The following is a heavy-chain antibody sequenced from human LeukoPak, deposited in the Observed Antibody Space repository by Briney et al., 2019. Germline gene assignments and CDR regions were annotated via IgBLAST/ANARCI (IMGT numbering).Heavy chain of an antibody. Sequence: GRSLRLSCAASGFTFSSYAMHWVRQAPGKGLEWVAVISYDGSNKYYADSVKGRFTISRDNAKNSLYLQMNSLRAEDTAVYYCARDEIQSGAFDIWGRGTMVTVSS. CDR3: ARDEIQSGAFDI. D-gene: IGHD3-10*01. CDR2: ISYDGSNK. J-gene: IGHJ3*02. CDR1: GFTFSSYA. V-gene: IGHV3-30-3*01.